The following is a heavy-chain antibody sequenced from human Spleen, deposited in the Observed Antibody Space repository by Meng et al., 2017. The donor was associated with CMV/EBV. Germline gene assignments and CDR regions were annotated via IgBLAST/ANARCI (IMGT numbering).Heavy chain of an antibody. CDR2: IYHSGST. Sequence: QVQLQHGGDGLLKPSATLSLTCAVYGGSFSGYYWSWVRQPPGKGLEWIGEIYHSGSTNYNPSLKSRVTISVDKSKNQFSLNLSSVTAADTAVYYCARVGQWLPIDYWGQGTLVTVSS. V-gene: IGHV4-34*01. CDR1: GGSFSGYY. CDR3: ARVGQWLPIDY. J-gene: IGHJ4*02. D-gene: IGHD6-19*01.